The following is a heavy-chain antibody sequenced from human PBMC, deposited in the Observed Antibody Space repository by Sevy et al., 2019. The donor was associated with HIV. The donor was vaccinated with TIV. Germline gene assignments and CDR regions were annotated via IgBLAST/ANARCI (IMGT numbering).Heavy chain of an antibody. CDR2: ISHDERYK. V-gene: IGHV3-30*04. CDR3: ARLVSCGGDCYYLDS. CDR1: GFTFSNYD. J-gene: IGHJ4*02. D-gene: IGHD2-21*02. Sequence: GESLKISCAASGFTFSNYDMHWVRQAPGKGLDWVAVISHDERYKNYAESVKVRFTISRDNFNNTLFLQMDSLRPEDTAVYFCARLVSCGGDCYYLDSWGQGALVTVSS.